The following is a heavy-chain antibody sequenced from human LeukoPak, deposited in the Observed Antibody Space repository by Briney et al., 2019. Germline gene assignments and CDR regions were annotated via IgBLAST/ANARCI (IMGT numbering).Heavy chain of an antibody. CDR3: ASHPWYYYYMDV. J-gene: IGHJ6*03. V-gene: IGHV4-34*01. Sequence: SETLSLTCAVYGGSFSGYYWSWIRQPPGKGLEWIGEINHSGSTNYNPSLKSRVTISVDTSKNQFSLKLSSVTAADTAVYYCASHPWYYYYMDVWGKGTTVTVSS. CDR1: GGSFSGYY. CDR2: INHSGST.